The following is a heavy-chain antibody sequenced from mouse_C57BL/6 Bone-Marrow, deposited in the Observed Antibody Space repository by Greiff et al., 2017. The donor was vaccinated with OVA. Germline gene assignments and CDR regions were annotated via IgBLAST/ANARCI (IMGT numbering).Heavy chain of an antibody. J-gene: IGHJ2*01. Sequence: EVKLMESGGGLVQPGGSLTLSCAASGIAFSRYWMSWVRRAPGKGLEWIGEINPDSSTINYAPSLQDKFIISRDNAKNTLYLQRSKVRSEDTALYYCARNWDVGFDYWGQGTTLTVSS. D-gene: IGHD4-1*01. CDR1: GIAFSRYW. V-gene: IGHV4-1*01. CDR3: ARNWDVGFDY. CDR2: INPDSSTI.